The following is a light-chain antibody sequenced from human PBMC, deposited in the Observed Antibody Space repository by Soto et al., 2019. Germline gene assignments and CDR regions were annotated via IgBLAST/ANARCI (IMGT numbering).Light chain of an antibody. CDR3: LQDYGYPRT. CDR1: QGIRYD. CDR2: AAS. J-gene: IGKJ1*01. V-gene: IGKV1-6*01. Sequence: AIQMTPSPSSLSASVGDRVTITCRASQGIRYDVAWYQQKPGRAPKLLIYAASNLQSGVPSRFSGSGSVSDFTLTISSLQPEDFATYYCLQDYGYPRTFGQGTKVEI.